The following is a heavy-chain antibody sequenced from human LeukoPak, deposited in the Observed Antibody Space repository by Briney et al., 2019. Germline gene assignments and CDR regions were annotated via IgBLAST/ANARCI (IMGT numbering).Heavy chain of an antibody. CDR3: ASVIVVVPAASDY. D-gene: IGHD2-2*01. CDR1: GFTFSSYA. J-gene: IGHJ4*02. CDR2: ISYDGSNK. V-gene: IGHV3-30*04. Sequence: GGSLRPSCAASGFTFSSYAMHWVRQAPGKGLEWVAVISYDGSNKYYADSVKGRFTISRDNSKNTLYLQMNSLRAEDTAVYYCASVIVVVPAASDYWGQGTLVTVSS.